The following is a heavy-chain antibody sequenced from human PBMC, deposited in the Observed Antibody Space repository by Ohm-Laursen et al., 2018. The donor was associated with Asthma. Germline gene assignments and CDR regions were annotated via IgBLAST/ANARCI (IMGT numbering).Heavy chain of an antibody. D-gene: IGHD1-26*01. CDR3: TKLKLGGTTGYRNWFDP. CDR1: GFTFSSYA. J-gene: IGHJ5*02. Sequence: SLRLSCTASGFTFSSYAMSWVRQAPGKGLEWVSAISASGVTTYYADSVKGRFTIPRDDSKNTLYLQMTSLRAEDTAVYYCTKLKLGGTTGYRNWFDPWGQGTLVTVSS. V-gene: IGHV3-23*01. CDR2: ISASGVTT.